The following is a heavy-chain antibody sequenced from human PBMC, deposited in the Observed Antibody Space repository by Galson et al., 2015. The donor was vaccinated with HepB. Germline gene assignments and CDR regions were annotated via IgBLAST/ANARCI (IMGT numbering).Heavy chain of an antibody. CDR2: ISSSSSYI. J-gene: IGHJ6*02. CDR1: GFTFSSYS. Sequence: SLRLSCAASGFTFSSYSMNWVRQAPGKGLEWVSSISSSSSYIYYADSVKGRFTISGDNAKNSLYLQMNSLRAEDTAVYYCAREAGVVVVPAAIERHYYYGMDVWGQGTTVTVSS. CDR3: AREAGVVVVPAAIERHYYYGMDV. D-gene: IGHD2-2*01. V-gene: IGHV3-21*01.